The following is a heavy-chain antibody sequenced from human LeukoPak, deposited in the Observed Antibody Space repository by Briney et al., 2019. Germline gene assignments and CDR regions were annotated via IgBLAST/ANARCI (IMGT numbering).Heavy chain of an antibody. CDR2: INSSGSSI. D-gene: IGHD5-18*01. J-gene: IGHJ4*02. V-gene: IGHV3-11*01. CDR1: GFTFSDYY. CDR3: ASGGGYSYGSDY. Sequence: GWSLRLSCAATGFTFSDYYMSWIGQAPGRGLEGVAYINSSGSSIYYAHSEEGRFTISRDNAKTSLYLQMNSLSAEDTAVYYCASGGGYSYGSDYWGWGNRVTVSA.